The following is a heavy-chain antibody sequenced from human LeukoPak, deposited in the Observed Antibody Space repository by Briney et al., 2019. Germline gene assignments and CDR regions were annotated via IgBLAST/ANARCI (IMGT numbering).Heavy chain of an antibody. V-gene: IGHV1-24*01. D-gene: IGHD3-10*01. J-gene: IGHJ4*02. Sequence: GASVKVSCKVSGYTLTELSMHWVRQAPGKGLEWMGGFDPEDGETIYAQKFQGRVTMTEDTSTDTAYMELSSLRSEDTAVYYCATPLVYYYGSGGGLDYWGQGTLVTVSS. CDR3: ATPLVYYYGSGGGLDY. CDR1: GYTLTELS. CDR2: FDPEDGET.